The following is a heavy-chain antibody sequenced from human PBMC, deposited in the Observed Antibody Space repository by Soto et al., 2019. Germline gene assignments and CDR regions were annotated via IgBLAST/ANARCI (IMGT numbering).Heavy chain of an antibody. Sequence: SVKVSCKASGFTFTSSAMQWVRQARGQRLEWIGWVVVGSGNTNYAQKFQERVTITRDMSTSTAYMELSSLRSEDTAVYYCAANFGLRGSYRYRFDPWGQGTLVTVSS. CDR1: GFTFTSSA. CDR3: AANFGLRGSYRYRFDP. D-gene: IGHD3-16*02. CDR2: VVVGSGNT. J-gene: IGHJ5*02. V-gene: IGHV1-58*02.